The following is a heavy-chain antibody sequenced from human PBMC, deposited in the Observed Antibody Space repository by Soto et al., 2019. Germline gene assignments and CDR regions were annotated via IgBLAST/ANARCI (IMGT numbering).Heavy chain of an antibody. D-gene: IGHD1-1*01. CDR3: ARAKIQLADAFDI. CDR1: GYTVTVYY. J-gene: IGHJ3*02. Sequence: ASVNVSCKASGYTVTVYYIDWVRQAPGQGLEWMGWINPNSGGTNYAQKFQGWVTMTRDTSISTAYMELSRLRSDDTAVYYCARAKIQLADAFDIWGQGTMVTVSS. CDR2: INPNSGGT. V-gene: IGHV1-2*04.